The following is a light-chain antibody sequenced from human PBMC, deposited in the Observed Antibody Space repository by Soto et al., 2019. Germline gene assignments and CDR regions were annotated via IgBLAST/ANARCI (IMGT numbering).Light chain of an antibody. CDR1: QSVSSY. CDR3: QQRTDRPPWT. J-gene: IGKJ1*01. V-gene: IGKV3-11*01. Sequence: EIVLTQSPANLSLSQGERATLSCRASQSVSSYLAWYQQKPGQAPRLLIYDASNRATGIPARFSGSGSGTEFTLTISSLQSEDFAVYYCQQRTDRPPWTFGQGTKVDIK. CDR2: DAS.